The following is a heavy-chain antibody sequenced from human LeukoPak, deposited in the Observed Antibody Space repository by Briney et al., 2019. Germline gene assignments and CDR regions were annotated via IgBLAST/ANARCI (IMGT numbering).Heavy chain of an antibody. CDR3: AKYSSSSNDYYGMDV. Sequence: PGGSLRLSCAASGITFRSYGMHWVRQAPGKGLEWVAVISYDGSHKYYADSVKGRFSISKDNSKNTLYLQMNSLRAEDTAVYYCAKYSSSSNDYYGMDVWGQGTTVTVSS. CDR1: GITFRSYG. D-gene: IGHD6-6*01. CDR2: ISYDGSHK. J-gene: IGHJ6*02. V-gene: IGHV3-30*18.